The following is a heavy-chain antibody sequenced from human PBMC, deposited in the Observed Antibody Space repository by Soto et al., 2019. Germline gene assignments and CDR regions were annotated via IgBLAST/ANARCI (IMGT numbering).Heavy chain of an antibody. V-gene: IGHV4-59*01. CDR3: VREYYDVLTGYSTFDY. CDR2: IYHSGST. Sequence: WIWIRQPPGKGLEWIGYIYHSGSTNYNPSLLSRVTISIDTSKNQFSLKLTSVTAADTAIYYCVREYYDVLTGYSTFDYWGQGTLVTVSS. D-gene: IGHD3-9*01. J-gene: IGHJ4*02.